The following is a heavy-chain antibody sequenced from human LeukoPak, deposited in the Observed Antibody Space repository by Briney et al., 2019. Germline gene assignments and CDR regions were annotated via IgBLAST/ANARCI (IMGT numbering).Heavy chain of an antibody. CDR3: ARKRSGFDAFDI. V-gene: IGHV3-21*04. CDR1: GFTFSSYS. CDR2: ISSSSSYI. J-gene: IGHJ3*02. D-gene: IGHD3-3*01. Sequence: GGSLRLSCAASGFTFSSYSMNWVRQAPGKGLEWVSSISSSSSYIYYADSVKGRFTISRDNAKNSLYLQMNSLRAEDTALYYCARKRSGFDAFDIWGQGTMVTVSS.